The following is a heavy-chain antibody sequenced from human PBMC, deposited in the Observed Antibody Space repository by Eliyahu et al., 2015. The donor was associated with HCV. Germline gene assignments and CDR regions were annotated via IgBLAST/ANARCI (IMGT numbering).Heavy chain of an antibody. D-gene: IGHD1-26*01. CDR3: VKDFGYSGSYLDY. J-gene: IGHJ4*02. Sequence: EVQLVESGGGLVQPGGSLRLSCSASGFTFSNYGMHWVRQAPGKGLEYVSAISSNGGSTYYADSVKGRFTISRDNSKNMLYLQMSSLRAEDTAVYYCVKDFGYSGSYLDYWGQGTLVTVSS. CDR1: GFTFSNYG. V-gene: IGHV3-64D*06. CDR2: ISSNGGST.